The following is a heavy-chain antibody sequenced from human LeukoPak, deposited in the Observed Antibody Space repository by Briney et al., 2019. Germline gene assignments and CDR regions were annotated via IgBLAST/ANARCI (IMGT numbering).Heavy chain of an antibody. CDR1: GGSISSYY. Sequence: SETLSLTCTVSGGSISSYYWSWIRQPPGKGLEWIGYIYYSGSTNYNPSLKSRVTISVDTSKNQFSLKLSSVTAADTPVYYCARIRGVIMEYYFDYWGQGTLVTVSS. J-gene: IGHJ4*02. D-gene: IGHD3-10*01. CDR2: IYYSGST. V-gene: IGHV4-59*01. CDR3: ARIRGVIMEYYFDY.